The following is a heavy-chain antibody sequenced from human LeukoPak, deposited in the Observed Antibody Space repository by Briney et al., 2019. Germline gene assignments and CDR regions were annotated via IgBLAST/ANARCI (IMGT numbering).Heavy chain of an antibody. Sequence: GGSLRLSCAASGFTFSDYYMGWIRQAPGKGLEWVSYISSSGSTIYYADSVKGRFTISRDNAKNSLYLQMNSLRAEDTAVYYCARDRVDSSSSNWFDPWGQGTLVTVSS. J-gene: IGHJ5*02. V-gene: IGHV3-11*04. CDR2: ISSSGSTI. CDR3: ARDRVDSSSSNWFDP. CDR1: GFTFSDYY. D-gene: IGHD6-6*01.